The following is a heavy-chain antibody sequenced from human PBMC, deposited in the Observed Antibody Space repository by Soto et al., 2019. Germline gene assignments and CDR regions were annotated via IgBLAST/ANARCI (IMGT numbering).Heavy chain of an antibody. V-gene: IGHV1-58*01. Sequence: MQLVQSGPEVKKPGTSVKVSCKASGFTFSTSAVQWVRQARGQRPEWMGWTVGGSGNTNYAQNSQERVIITRDMSPSTVYMELSSLGSEDTAVYFWAARRSGLYAMDVWGQGTTVTVSS. J-gene: IGHJ6*02. CDR1: GFTFSTSA. CDR3: AARRSGLYAMDV. CDR2: TVGGSGNT. D-gene: IGHD3-3*01.